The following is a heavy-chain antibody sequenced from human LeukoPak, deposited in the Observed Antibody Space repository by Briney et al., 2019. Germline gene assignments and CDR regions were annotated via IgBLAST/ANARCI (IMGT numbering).Heavy chain of an antibody. D-gene: IGHD4-11*01. V-gene: IGHV3-21*01. CDR3: ARDWTTGDSGDY. CDR1: GFSFNTYS. CDR2: ISSSSSYI. Sequence: GGSLRLSCTASGFSFNTYSINWVRQAPGKGLEWVSSISSSSSYIYYADSVKGRFTISRDNAKNSLYLQTNSLRAEDTAVYYCARDWTTGDSGDYWGQGTLVTVSS. J-gene: IGHJ4*02.